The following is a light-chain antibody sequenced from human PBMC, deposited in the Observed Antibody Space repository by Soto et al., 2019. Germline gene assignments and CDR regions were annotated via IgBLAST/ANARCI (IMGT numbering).Light chain of an antibody. CDR3: QQSHSTPT. CDR1: QTISID. J-gene: IGKJ4*01. Sequence: DIQMTQSPSSLSASAGDSVTITCRASQTISIDLNWYQQKPGKVPTLLISATSTLQSGVPSRFVGSGSGTDFTLTISSLQPEDFATYYCQQSHSTPTFGGGTKVEIK. V-gene: IGKV1-39*01. CDR2: ATS.